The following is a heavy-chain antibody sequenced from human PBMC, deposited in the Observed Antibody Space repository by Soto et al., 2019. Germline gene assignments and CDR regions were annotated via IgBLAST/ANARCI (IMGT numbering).Heavy chain of an antibody. J-gene: IGHJ3*02. V-gene: IGHV4-34*01. CDR1: GGTFSVYY. D-gene: IGHD6-6*01. CDR2: INHSGST. Sequence: SETLSLTCAVYGGTFSVYYWSWIRQPPGKGLEWIGEINHSGSTNYNPSLTSRVTISVDTSKNQFSLKLTSVTAEDKAVYYCARGIAADGASDISGQGTMVTVSS. CDR3: ARGIAADGASDI.